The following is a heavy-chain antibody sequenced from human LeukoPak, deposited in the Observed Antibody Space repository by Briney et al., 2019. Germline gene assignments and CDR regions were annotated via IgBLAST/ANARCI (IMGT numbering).Heavy chain of an antibody. J-gene: IGHJ6*02. Sequence: GGSLRLSCAASGFTFSSYGMHWVRQAPGKGLEWVAVISYDGSNKYYADSVKGRFTISRDNSKNTLYLQMNSLRAEDTAVYYCAKDQDGHDSSGYYSHYYYGMDVWGQGTTVTVSS. V-gene: IGHV3-30*18. D-gene: IGHD3-22*01. CDR1: GFTFSSYG. CDR3: AKDQDGHDSSGYYSHYYYGMDV. CDR2: ISYDGSNK.